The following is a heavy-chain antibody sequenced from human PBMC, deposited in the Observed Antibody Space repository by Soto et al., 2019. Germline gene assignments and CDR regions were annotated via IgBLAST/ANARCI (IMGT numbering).Heavy chain of an antibody. CDR1: GFIFDDYA. D-gene: IGHD1-1*01. Sequence: EVQLVESGGGLAQPGRSLRLSCAASGFIFDDYAMNWVRQAPGKGLEWVPSISWNSGNIVYADSVKGRFTISRDNAKNFLYLQMNSLRAEDTALYFCAKGHTTAVFSYFDLWGRGVLVTVSS. J-gene: IGHJ2*01. CDR2: ISWNSGNI. V-gene: IGHV3-9*01. CDR3: AKGHTTAVFSYFDL.